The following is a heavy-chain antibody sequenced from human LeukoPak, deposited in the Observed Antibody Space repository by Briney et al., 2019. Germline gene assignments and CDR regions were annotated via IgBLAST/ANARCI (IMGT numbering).Heavy chain of an antibody. D-gene: IGHD2-2*03. CDR2: INPSGGST. V-gene: IGHV1-46*01. CDR3: ARRARGSWINDAFDI. CDR1: GYTFTSYY. Sequence: GASVKVSCKASGYTFTSYYMHWVRQAPGQGPEWIGIINPSGGSTSYAQKFQGRVTMTRDTSTSTLYMELSSLRSEDTAFYYCARRARGSWINDAFDIWGQGTMVTVSS. J-gene: IGHJ3*02.